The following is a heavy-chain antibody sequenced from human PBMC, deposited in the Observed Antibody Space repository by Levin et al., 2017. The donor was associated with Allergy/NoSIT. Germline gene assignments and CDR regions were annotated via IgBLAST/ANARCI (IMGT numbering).Heavy chain of an antibody. CDR3: ARGYSYAYRGNYFDY. Sequence: SGPTLVKPTQTLTLTCTFSGFSLTTSGLGVGWIRQPPGKALEWLALIYWDEVQRYSPSLKSRLAITKDTSKNQVVLTMTNMDPVDTATYYCARGYSYAYRGNYFDYWGQGTLVTVSS. J-gene: IGHJ4*02. CDR2: IYWDEVQ. CDR1: GFSLTTSGLG. V-gene: IGHV2-5*02. D-gene: IGHD5-18*01.